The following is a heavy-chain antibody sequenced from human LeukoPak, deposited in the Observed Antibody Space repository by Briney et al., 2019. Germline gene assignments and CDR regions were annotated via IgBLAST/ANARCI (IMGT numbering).Heavy chain of an antibody. CDR3: ARDLGSGSPPHAFDI. CDR1: GYTFTSYY. J-gene: IGHJ3*02. Sequence: ASVKVSCKASGYTFTSYYMHWVRQAPGQGLEWMGIINPSGGSTSYAQKFQGRVTMTRDMSTSTVYMELSSLRSEDTAVYYCARDLGSGSPPHAFDIWGQGTMVTVSS. D-gene: IGHD1-26*01. CDR2: INPSGGST. V-gene: IGHV1-46*01.